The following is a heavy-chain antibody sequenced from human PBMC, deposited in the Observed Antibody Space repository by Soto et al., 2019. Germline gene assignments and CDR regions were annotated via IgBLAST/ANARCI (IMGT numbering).Heavy chain of an antibody. J-gene: IGHJ6*02. CDR1: GYTFTSYY. CDR3: ARGIWSGYFTPIYYYGMDV. D-gene: IGHD3-3*01. Sequence: ASVKVSCKASGYTFTSYYMHWVRQAPGQGLEWMGIINPSGGSTSYAQKFQGRVTMTRDTSTSTVYMELSSLRSEDTAVYYCARGIWSGYFTPIYYYGMDVWGQGTTVTVSS. CDR2: INPSGGST. V-gene: IGHV1-46*01.